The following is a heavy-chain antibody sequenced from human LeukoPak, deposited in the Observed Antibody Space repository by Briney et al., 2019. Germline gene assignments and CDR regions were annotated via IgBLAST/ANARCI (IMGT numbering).Heavy chain of an antibody. V-gene: IGHV1-46*01. Sequence: ASVKVSCKASGYTFTGYYMHWVRQAPGQGLEWMGIINPSGGGTSYAQKFQGRVTMTRDTSTSTVYMELSSLRSEDTAVYYCARRGDYGDSLSYYTMDVWGQGTTVTVSS. CDR3: ARRGDYGDSLSYYTMDV. J-gene: IGHJ6*02. CDR1: GYTFTGYY. CDR2: INPSGGGT. D-gene: IGHD4-17*01.